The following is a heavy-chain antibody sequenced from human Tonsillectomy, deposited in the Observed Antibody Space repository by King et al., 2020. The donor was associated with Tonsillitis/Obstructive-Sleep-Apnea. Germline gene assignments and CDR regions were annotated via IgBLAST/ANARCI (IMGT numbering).Heavy chain of an antibody. CDR3: AKDGLDIVVVPAAMTEYFQH. D-gene: IGHD2-2*01. CDR2: ISGSGGST. V-gene: IGHV3-23*04. J-gene: IGHJ1*01. Sequence: VQLVESGGGLVQPGGSLRLSCAASGFTFSSYAMSWVRQAPGKGLEWVSAISGSGGSTYYADYVKGRFTISRDNSKNTLYLHMNSLRAEDTAVYYCAKDGLDIVVVPAAMTEYFQHWGQGTLVTVSS. CDR1: GFTFSSYA.